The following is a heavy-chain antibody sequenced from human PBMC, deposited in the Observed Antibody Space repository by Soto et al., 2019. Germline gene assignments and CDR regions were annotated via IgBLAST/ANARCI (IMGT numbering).Heavy chain of an antibody. CDR1: GYTFNTYC. Sequence: QVQLVQSGAEVKKPGASVKVSCKPSGYTFNTYCLHWVRQAPGQALEWMGVIHPSGGGTTYAQKFLGRVTVTRDTSTSTVFMELSSLRSDDTAVYYCARGGHIAVVTASFDYWGQGTLVTVSS. V-gene: IGHV1-46*02. CDR2: IHPSGGGT. J-gene: IGHJ4*02. D-gene: IGHD2-21*02. CDR3: ARGGHIAVVTASFDY.